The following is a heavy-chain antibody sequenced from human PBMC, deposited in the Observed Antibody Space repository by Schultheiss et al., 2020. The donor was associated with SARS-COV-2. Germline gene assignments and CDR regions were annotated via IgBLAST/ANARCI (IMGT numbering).Heavy chain of an antibody. CDR1: GFTFTNYG. CDR2: ISYDGSNK. CDR3: ARGEYSTGYMDV. D-gene: IGHD6-6*01. J-gene: IGHJ6*03. V-gene: IGHV3-30*03. Sequence: GGSLRLSCAASGFTFTNYGMHWVRQAPGKGLEWVAVISYDGSNKYYADSVKGRFTISRDNAKNSLYLQMNSLRDEDTAVYYCARGEYSTGYMDVWGKGTTVTVSS.